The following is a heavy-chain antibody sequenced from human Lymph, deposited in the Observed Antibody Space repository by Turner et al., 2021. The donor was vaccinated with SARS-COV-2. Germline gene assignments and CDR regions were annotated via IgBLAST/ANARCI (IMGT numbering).Heavy chain of an antibody. D-gene: IGHD2-8*01. Sequence: QVQLQESGPGLVKPSQTLSLTCTVSGGSISSGDYYWSWIRQPPGKGLEWIGYIYYSGSTYYNPSLKSRVTISVDTSKHQFALKLSSVTAADTAVYYCARVVVLRRAYFDYWGQGTLVTVSS. J-gene: IGHJ4*02. CDR1: GGSISSGDYY. CDR2: IYYSGST. V-gene: IGHV4-30-4*01. CDR3: ARVVVLRRAYFDY.